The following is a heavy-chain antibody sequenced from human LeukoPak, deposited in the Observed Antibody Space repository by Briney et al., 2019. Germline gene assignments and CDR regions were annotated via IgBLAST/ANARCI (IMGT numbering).Heavy chain of an antibody. CDR2: ISSSSSYI. D-gene: IGHD4-17*01. CDR1: GFTFSSYS. J-gene: IGHJ4*02. CDR3: ARDSIFGDYVTFFDY. V-gene: IGHV3-21*01. Sequence: PGGSLRLSCAASGFTFSSYSMNWVRQAPGKGLEWVSSISSSSSYIYYADSVKGRFTISRDNAKNSLYLQMNSLRAEDTAVYYCARDSIFGDYVTFFDYWGQGTLVTVSS.